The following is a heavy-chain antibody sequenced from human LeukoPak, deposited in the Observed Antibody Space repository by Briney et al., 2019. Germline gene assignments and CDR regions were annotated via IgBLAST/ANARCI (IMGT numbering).Heavy chain of an antibody. CDR2: ISYDGSNK. D-gene: IGHD2-21*01. CDR3: ARGHIGYHYYGMDV. CDR1: GFTFSSYA. Sequence: GRSLRLSCAASGFTFSSYAMHWVRQAPGKGLGGVAVISYDGSNKYYADSVKGRFTISRDNSKNTLYLQMNSLRAEDTAVYYCARGHIGYHYYGMDVWGQGTTVTVSS. J-gene: IGHJ6*02. V-gene: IGHV3-30*04.